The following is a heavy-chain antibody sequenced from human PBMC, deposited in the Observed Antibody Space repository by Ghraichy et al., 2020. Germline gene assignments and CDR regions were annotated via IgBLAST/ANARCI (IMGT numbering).Heavy chain of an antibody. CDR3: ARDNTYNGYFDS. Sequence: ETLSLTCTVSGGSITSYYWNWIRQPPGKGLEWIGYIYYSGSTNYNPSLKSRVTISVDTSKNQYSLKLSSVSAADTAVYYCARDNTYNGYFDSWGQGTLVTVSS. CDR2: IYYSGST. D-gene: IGHD1-1*01. J-gene: IGHJ4*02. V-gene: IGHV4-59*01. CDR1: GGSITSYY.